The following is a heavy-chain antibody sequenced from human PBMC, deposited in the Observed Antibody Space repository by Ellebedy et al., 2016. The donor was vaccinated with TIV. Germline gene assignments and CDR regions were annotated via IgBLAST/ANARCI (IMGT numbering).Heavy chain of an antibody. CDR2: ISSSGSTI. CDR1: GFTFSDYY. D-gene: IGHD3-9*01. CDR3: ARDPRGFDWFFNWFDP. V-gene: IGHV3-11*04. J-gene: IGHJ5*02. Sequence: GESLKISXAASGFTFSDYYMSWIRQAPGKGLEWVSYISSSGSTIYYADSVKGRFTISRDNAKNSLYLQMNSLRAEDTAVYYCARDPRGFDWFFNWFDPWGQGTLVTVSS.